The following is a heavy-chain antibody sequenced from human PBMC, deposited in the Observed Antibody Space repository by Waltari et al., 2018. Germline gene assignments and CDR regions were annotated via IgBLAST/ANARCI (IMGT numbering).Heavy chain of an antibody. CDR1: GGTFRSYA. D-gene: IGHD2-15*01. CDR2: LSPSLVIA. V-gene: IGHV1-69*04. CDR3: AGGETDGYSPMCFEY. Sequence: QVQLVQSGAEVKKPGSSVKVSGKASGGTFRSYAISWVRQAPGQGLAWMGGLSPSLVIANYAQRFQGRVRIPADESTGTAYLELSSLRSEDTAVYYCAGGETDGYSPMCFEYWGQGTLVTVPS. J-gene: IGHJ4*02.